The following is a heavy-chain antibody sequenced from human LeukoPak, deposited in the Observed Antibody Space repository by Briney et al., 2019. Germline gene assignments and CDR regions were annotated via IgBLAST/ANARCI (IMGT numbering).Heavy chain of an antibody. V-gene: IGHV3-64*01. CDR3: AREAEGEYGDIVDY. CDR2: ISSNGGST. J-gene: IGHJ4*02. CDR1: GFTFSSYA. D-gene: IGHD4-17*01. Sequence: GGSLRLSCAASGFTFSSYAMQCVPQAPGKGLEYVSAISSNGGSTYYAHSVKGRFTISRDNSKNTLYLQMCSLRAEDMAVYYCAREAEGEYGDIVDYWGQGTLVTVSS.